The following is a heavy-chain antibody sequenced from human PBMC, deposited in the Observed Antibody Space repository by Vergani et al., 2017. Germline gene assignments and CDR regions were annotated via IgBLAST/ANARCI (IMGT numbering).Heavy chain of an antibody. D-gene: IGHD4-17*01. V-gene: IGHV4-59*01. CDR2: IYYSGST. CDR3: ARVGDYEGLGYWFDP. J-gene: IGHJ5*02. CDR1: GGSISSYY. Sequence: QVQLQESGPGLVKPSETLSLTCTVSGGSISSYYWSWIRQPPGKGLEWIGYIYYSGSTNYNPSLKSRVTISVDTSKNQFSLKLSSVTAADTAVYYCARVGDYEGLGYWFDPWGQGTLVTVSS.